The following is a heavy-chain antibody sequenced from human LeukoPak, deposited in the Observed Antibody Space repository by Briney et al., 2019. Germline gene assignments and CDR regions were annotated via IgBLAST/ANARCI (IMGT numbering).Heavy chain of an antibody. CDR2: IYHSGST. J-gene: IGHJ4*02. CDR1: GGSISSYY. CDR3: ATRSYSSGWDFDY. Sequence: PSETLSLTCTVSGGSISSYYWSWIRQPPGKGLEWIGYIYHSGSTNYNPSLKSRVTISVDTSKNQFSLKLSSVTAADTAVYYCATRSYSSGWDFDYWGQGTLVTVSS. V-gene: IGHV4-59*08. D-gene: IGHD6-19*01.